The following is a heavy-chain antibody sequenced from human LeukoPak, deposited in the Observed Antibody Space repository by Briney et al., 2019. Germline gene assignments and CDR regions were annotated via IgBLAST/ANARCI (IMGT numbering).Heavy chain of an antibody. CDR1: GFTFSSCA. CDR3: AKALRGLEYLDY. D-gene: IGHD6-19*01. V-gene: IGHV3-23*01. Sequence: TGGSLRLSCAASGFTFSSCAMTWVRQAPGKGLEWVSAISGSGGSTYYADSVKGRFTISRDNSKNTLYLQMNSLRAEDTAVYYCAKALRGLEYLDYWGQGTLVTVSS. J-gene: IGHJ4*02. CDR2: ISGSGGST.